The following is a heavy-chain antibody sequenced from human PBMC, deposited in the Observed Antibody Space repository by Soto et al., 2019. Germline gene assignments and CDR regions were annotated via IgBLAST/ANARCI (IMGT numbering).Heavy chain of an antibody. D-gene: IGHD6-13*01. J-gene: IGHJ4*02. CDR2: IYQSGSS. CDR1: SDSISSSNW. Sequence: SETLSLTCAVSSDSISSSNWWSWVRQPPGKGLEWIGEIYQSGSSNYNLTLKSRVTISVDKSKNQFSLNLNSLTAADTAVYYCARLGRGPNSIAAAGLLRGYYFDSWGQGILVTVSS. CDR3: ARLGRGPNSIAAAGLLRGYYFDS. V-gene: IGHV4-4*02.